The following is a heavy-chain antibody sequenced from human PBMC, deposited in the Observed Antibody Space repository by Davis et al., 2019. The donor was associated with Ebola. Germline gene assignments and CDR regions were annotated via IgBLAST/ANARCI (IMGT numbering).Heavy chain of an antibody. J-gene: IGHJ6*03. V-gene: IGHV3-21*01. CDR1: GFTFSSYS. CDR3: ARDPRIAVAGTSYYYYMDV. CDR2: ISSSSSYI. Sequence: GESLKISCAASGFTFSSYSMNWVRQAPGKGLEWVSSISSSSSYIYYADSVKGRFTISRDNAKNSLYLQMNSLRAEDTAVYYCARDPRIAVAGTSYYYYMDVWGKGTTVTVSS. D-gene: IGHD6-19*01.